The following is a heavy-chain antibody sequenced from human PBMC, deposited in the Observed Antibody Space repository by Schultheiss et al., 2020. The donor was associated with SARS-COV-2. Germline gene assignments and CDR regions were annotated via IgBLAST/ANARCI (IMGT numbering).Heavy chain of an antibody. J-gene: IGHJ3*02. V-gene: IGHV1-18*04. D-gene: IGHD3-22*01. Sequence: ASVKVSCKASGYTFTSYGISWVRQAPGQGLEWMGWISAYNGNTNYAQKLQGRVTITADESTSTAYMELSRLRSDDTAVYYCARDPQGDNYYDSSGYYDAFDIWGQGTMVTVSS. CDR1: GYTFTSYG. CDR2: ISAYNGNT. CDR3: ARDPQGDNYYDSSGYYDAFDI.